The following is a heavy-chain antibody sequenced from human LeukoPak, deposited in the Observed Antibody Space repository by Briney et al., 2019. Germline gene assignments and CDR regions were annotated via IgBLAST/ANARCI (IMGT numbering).Heavy chain of an antibody. J-gene: IGHJ3*02. CDR3: VRNDGDDAFDI. CDR1: RFTFSTYS. D-gene: IGHD4-17*01. Sequence: GRSLRLSCAASRFTFSTYSMNWVRQAPGRGLEWVSYISSTSTNIYYKYSVKGRFTISRDNAKNSLYLHITRLRAADTGMYYCVRNDGDDAFDIWGQGTLVTVSS. CDR2: ISSTSTNI. V-gene: IGHV3-48*01.